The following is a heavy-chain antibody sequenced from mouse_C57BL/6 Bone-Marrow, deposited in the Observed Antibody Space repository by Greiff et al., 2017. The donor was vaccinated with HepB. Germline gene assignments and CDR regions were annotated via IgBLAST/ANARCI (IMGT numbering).Heavy chain of an antibody. D-gene: IGHD1-1*01. CDR1: GYTFTSYW. CDR2: IDPNSGGT. V-gene: IGHV1-72*01. J-gene: IGHJ1*03. CDR3: ARTLLLRYWYFDV. Sequence: QVQLQQPGAELVKPGASVKLSCKASGYTFTSYWMHWVKQRPGRGLEWIGRIDPNSGGTKYNETVKSKATLTVDKPSSTAYMQLRSLTSEDSAVYYCARTLLLRYWYFDVWGTGTTVTVSS.